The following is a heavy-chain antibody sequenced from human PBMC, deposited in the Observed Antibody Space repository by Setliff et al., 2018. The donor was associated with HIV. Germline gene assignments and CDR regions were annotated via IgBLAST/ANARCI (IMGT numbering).Heavy chain of an antibody. Sequence: SETLSLTCTVSGGSISSDTFYWSWIRQPAGKGLEWIGHVYVRGNTNYNPPLKSRVTISVDTSKSQFSLKLSSVTAADTAVYYCARDRYGDYAYFDYWGQGTLVTVSS. CDR2: VYVRGNT. D-gene: IGHD4-17*01. J-gene: IGHJ4*02. V-gene: IGHV4-61*09. CDR1: GGSISSDTFY. CDR3: ARDRYGDYAYFDY.